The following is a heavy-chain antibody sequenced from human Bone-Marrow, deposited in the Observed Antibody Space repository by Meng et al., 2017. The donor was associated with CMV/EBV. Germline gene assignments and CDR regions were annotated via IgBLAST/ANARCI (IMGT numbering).Heavy chain of an antibody. J-gene: IGHJ4*02. D-gene: IGHD6-19*01. V-gene: IGHV1-2*02. CDR3: ARVAGQISSSGDFDY. Sequence: QVQLVQSGAEVRTPGATVMVSCKTSGYTFTSYDVHWVRQATGHGLEWMGWMNPNSGGTNYAQKFQGRVTMTRDTSISTAYMELSRLRSDDTAVYYCARVAGQISSSGDFDYWGQGTLVTVSS. CDR2: MNPNSGGT. CDR1: GYTFTSYD.